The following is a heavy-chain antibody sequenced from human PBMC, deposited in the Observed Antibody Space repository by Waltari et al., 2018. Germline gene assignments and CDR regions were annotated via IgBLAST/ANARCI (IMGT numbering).Heavy chain of an antibody. D-gene: IGHD2-2*01. J-gene: IGHJ6*03. V-gene: IGHV1-69*04. CDR2: IIPILGIA. CDR3: ARSGYCSNTSCSGYYYYYMDV. CDR1: GGTFSSYA. Sequence: QVQLVQSGAEVKKPGSSVKVSCKASGGTFSSYAISWVRQAPGQGLEWMGGIIPILGIANYAQKFQGRVTITADESTSTAYMELSSLRSEDTAVYYCARSGYCSNTSCSGYYYYYMDVWGKGTTVTVSS.